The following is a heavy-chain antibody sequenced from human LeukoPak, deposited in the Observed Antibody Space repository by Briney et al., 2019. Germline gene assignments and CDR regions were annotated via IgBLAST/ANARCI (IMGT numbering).Heavy chain of an antibody. CDR1: GYTFTSYY. CDR3: EGARVFPPFDY. V-gene: IGHV1-46*01. Sequence: GASVKVSCKASGYTFTSYYMHWVRQAPGQGLEWMGIINPSGGSTSYAQKFQGRVTMTRDTSTSTVYMELSSLRSEDTAVYYCEGARVFPPFDYWGQGTLVTVSS. D-gene: IGHD3-3*01. CDR2: INPSGGST. J-gene: IGHJ4*02.